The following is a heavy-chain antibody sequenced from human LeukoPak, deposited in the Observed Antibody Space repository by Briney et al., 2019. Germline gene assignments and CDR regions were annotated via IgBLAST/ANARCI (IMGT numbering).Heavy chain of an antibody. D-gene: IGHD5-18*01. J-gene: IGHJ4*02. V-gene: IGHV1-18*01. CDR2: ISAYNGNT. CDR3: ARDSPGTAISGY. Sequence: ASVKVSCKASGYTFTSYGISWVRQAPGQGLEWMGWISAYNGNTNYAQKLQGRVTMTTDTSTSTAYMELRSLRSGDTVVYYCARDSPGTAISGYWGQGTLVTVSS. CDR1: GYTFTSYG.